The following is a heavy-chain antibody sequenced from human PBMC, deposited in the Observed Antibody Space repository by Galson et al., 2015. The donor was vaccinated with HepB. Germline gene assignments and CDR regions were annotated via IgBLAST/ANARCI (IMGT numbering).Heavy chain of an antibody. CDR1: GFTVSSNY. CDR3: ARDRGGDHNSIFDY. V-gene: IGHV3-66*01. J-gene: IGHJ4*02. D-gene: IGHD1-1*01. CDR2: IYSGGST. Sequence: SLRLSCAASGFTVSSNYMSWVRQAPGKGLEWVSVIYSGGSTYYADSVKGRFTISRDNSKNTLYLQMNSLRAEDTAVYYCARDRGGDHNSIFDYWGQGTLVTVSS.